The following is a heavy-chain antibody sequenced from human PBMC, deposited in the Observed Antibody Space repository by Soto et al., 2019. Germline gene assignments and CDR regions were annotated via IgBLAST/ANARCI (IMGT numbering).Heavy chain of an antibody. D-gene: IGHD3-16*01. J-gene: IGHJ6*02. Sequence: SGTLSLTCAVYGGSVSGYYWGWIRQPPGKGLEWIGSIYHSGSTYYNPSLKSRVTISVDTSKNQFSLKLSSVTAADTAVYYCARVGTWGSDPTYYYYGMDVWGQGTTVTVAS. V-gene: IGHV4-38-2*01. CDR3: ARVGTWGSDPTYYYYGMDV. CDR2: IYHSGST. CDR1: GGSVSGYY.